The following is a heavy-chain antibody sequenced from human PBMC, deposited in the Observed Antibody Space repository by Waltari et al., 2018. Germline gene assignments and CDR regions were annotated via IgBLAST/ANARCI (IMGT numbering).Heavy chain of an antibody. CDR2: SIPDLYTA. J-gene: IGHJ4*02. D-gene: IGHD2-21*01. Sequence: QVQLVQSGAEVKKPGSSVRVSCKASGGTFSSYAISWVRKATGQRVRWIGRSIPDLYTAIVGLKFQCSVTITTDVTTSTAYMKLSSLRSEDTAVYYCASGHPCSDLDYCCQGTLVTVSS. CDR1: GGTFSSYA. V-gene: IGHV1-69*05. CDR3: ASGHPCSDLDY.